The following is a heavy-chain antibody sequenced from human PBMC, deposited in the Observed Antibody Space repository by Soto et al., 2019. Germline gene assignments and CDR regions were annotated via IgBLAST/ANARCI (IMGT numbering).Heavy chain of an antibody. CDR3: ARAPASYCGGDCFSMDY. J-gene: IGHJ4*02. CDR2: ISTSRGYI. Sequence: EVQLVESGGGLVEPGGSLRLSCEASGFPFSSYAMNWVRQAPGKGLEWVSSISTSRGYIYFADSLRGRFTVSRDNATNSLYLQMNSLTAEDTAVYYCARAPASYCGGDCFSMDYWGQGTLVIVSS. V-gene: IGHV3-21*02. D-gene: IGHD2-21*02. CDR1: GFPFSSYA.